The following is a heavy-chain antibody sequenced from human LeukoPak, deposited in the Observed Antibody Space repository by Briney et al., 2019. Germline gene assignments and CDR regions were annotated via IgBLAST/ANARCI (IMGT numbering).Heavy chain of an antibody. CDR1: GGTFSSYA. D-gene: IGHD4-11*01. CDR2: IIPIFGTA. Sequence: SVKVSCKASGGTFSSYAISWVRQAPGQGLEWMGGIIPIFGTANYAQKFQGRATITADESTSTAYMELSSLRSEDTAVYYCARGGSVTVTARGWFDPWGQGTLVTVSS. CDR3: ARGGSVTVTARGWFDP. V-gene: IGHV1-69*01. J-gene: IGHJ5*02.